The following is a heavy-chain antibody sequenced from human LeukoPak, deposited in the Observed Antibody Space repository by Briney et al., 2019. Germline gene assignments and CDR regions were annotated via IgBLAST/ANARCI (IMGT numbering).Heavy chain of an antibody. CDR2: IYYSGST. D-gene: IGHD3-16*01. Sequence: PSETLSLTCTVSGGSISSGGYYWSWIRQHPGKGLEWIGYIYYSGSTYYNPSLESRVTISVDTSKNQFSLKLSSVTAADTAVYYCARAGGVFSPFGYWGQGALVTVSS. J-gene: IGHJ4*02. CDR3: ARAGGVFSPFGY. CDR1: GGSISSGGYY. V-gene: IGHV4-31*03.